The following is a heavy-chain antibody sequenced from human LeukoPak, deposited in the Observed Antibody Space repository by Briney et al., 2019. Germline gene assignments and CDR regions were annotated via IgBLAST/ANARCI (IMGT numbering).Heavy chain of an antibody. V-gene: IGHV3-7*01. D-gene: IGHD3-3*01. CDR1: EFTFSSYS. CDR2: IQHDGSEK. CDR3: ARGIGRLFDY. Sequence: GGSLRLSCAASEFTFSSYSMGWVRQAPGKGLEWVANIQHDGSEKDYMDSVKGRFTISRDNAKNSLYLQMNSLRAEDTAVYYCARGIGRLFDYWGQGTLVTVSS. J-gene: IGHJ4*02.